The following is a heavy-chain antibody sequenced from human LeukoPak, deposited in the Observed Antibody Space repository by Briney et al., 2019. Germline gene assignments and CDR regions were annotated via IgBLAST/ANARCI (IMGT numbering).Heavy chain of an antibody. Sequence: GASVKVSCKASGYTFTGYYMHWVRQAPGQGLEWMGWINPNSGGTNYAQKFQGRVTMTRDTSISTAYMELSRLRSDDTAVYYCARDVGYCSGGSCYRDYWGQGTLVTVSS. CDR1: GYTFTGYY. CDR3: ARDVGYCSGGSCYRDY. V-gene: IGHV1-2*02. D-gene: IGHD2-15*01. J-gene: IGHJ4*02. CDR2: INPNSGGT.